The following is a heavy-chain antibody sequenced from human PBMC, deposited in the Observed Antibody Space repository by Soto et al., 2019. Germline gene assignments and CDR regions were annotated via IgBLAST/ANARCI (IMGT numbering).Heavy chain of an antibody. CDR2: INPSGGST. CDR3: VRGIAARRAPYYYYGMGV. J-gene: IGHJ6*02. D-gene: IGHD6-6*01. CDR1: GYSFTSYY. Sequence: GASVKVSCEACGYSFTSYYMHWVRQAPGQGLEWMGIINPSGGSTSYAQKSQGRVTMTRDTSTSTVYMELSSLRSEDTAVYYCVRGIAARRAPYYYYGMGVWGQGTTVTVSS. V-gene: IGHV1-46*01.